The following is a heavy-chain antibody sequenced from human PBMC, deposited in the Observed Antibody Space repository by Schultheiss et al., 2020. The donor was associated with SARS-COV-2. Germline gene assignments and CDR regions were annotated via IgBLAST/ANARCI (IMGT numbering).Heavy chain of an antibody. CDR2: IRSSGRDI. V-gene: IGHV3-21*01. Sequence: GGSLRLSCAASGFTFSQYWIHWVRQVPGKGLEFVASIRSSGRDIYYADSMQGRFTVSRDNANNSLYLQMNSLRAEDTAVYYCARGGKFYYDSSGTTDFDYWGQGTLVTVSS. CDR3: ARGGKFYYDSSGTTDFDY. D-gene: IGHD3-22*01. CDR1: GFTFSQYW. J-gene: IGHJ4*02.